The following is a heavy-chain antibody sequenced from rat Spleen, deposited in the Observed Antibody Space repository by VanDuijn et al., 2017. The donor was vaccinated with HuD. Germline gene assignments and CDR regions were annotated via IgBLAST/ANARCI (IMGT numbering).Heavy chain of an antibody. D-gene: IGHD5-1*01. CDR2: ISTGWGHT. V-gene: IGHV5-25*01. Sequence: EVQLVESGGGLVQPGRSMKLSCAASGFTFSDYYMAWVRQAPNKGLEWFAAISTGWGHTYYRAPVKGRFTISRDNAKTTLYLQLDSLRSEDTATYYCARHPQLGVFWYFDFWGPGTMVTVSS. CDR1: GFTFSDYY. CDR3: ARHPQLGVFWYFDF. J-gene: IGHJ1*01.